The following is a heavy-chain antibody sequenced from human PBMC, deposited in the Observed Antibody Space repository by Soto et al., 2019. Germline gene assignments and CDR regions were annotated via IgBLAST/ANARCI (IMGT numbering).Heavy chain of an antibody. D-gene: IGHD3-9*01. Sequence: QVQLVESGGALVKPGGSLRLSCAASGFTLSYYYMSWIRQAPGKGLELVSYSSNSGSTLYDADSVKGRFTISRDNAKNSLYLQMNSLRAEDTAVYFCARERTTYDILTGYLAFWFDYWGQGTLVTVSS. CDR2: SSNSGSTL. J-gene: IGHJ4*02. CDR3: ARERTTYDILTGYLAFWFDY. V-gene: IGHV3-11*01. CDR1: GFTLSYYY.